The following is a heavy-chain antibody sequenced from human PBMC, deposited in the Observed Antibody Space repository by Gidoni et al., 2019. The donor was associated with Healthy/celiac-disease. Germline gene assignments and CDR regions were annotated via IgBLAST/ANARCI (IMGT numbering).Heavy chain of an antibody. Sequence: QVQLVESGGGVDQPGRSLILSCAASGFTLSSYGMHWVRQAPGKGLEWVAVIWYDGSNKYYADSVKGRFTISRDNSKNTLYLQMNSLRAEDTAVYYCARDSRIAARPGYFDYWGQGTLVTVSS. V-gene: IGHV3-33*01. CDR1: GFTLSSYG. J-gene: IGHJ4*02. D-gene: IGHD6-6*01. CDR2: IWYDGSNK. CDR3: ARDSRIAARPGYFDY.